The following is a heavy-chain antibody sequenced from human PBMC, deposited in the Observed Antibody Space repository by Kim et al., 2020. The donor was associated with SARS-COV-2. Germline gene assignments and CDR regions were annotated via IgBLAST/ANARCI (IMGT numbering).Heavy chain of an antibody. V-gene: IGHV3-7*03. D-gene: IGHD1-26*01. Sequence: YDVDSVKGRFTISRDNAKNSLYLQMNSLRAKDTAVYYCARGFGGATYFDYWGQGTLVTVSS. CDR3: ARGFGGATYFDY. J-gene: IGHJ4*02.